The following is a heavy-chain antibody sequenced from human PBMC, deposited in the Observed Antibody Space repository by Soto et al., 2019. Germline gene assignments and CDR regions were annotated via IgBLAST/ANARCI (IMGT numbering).Heavy chain of an antibody. D-gene: IGHD3-10*01. V-gene: IGHV4-39*01. CDR3: AAPRTSTYYPPRY. J-gene: IGHJ4*02. CDR1: GGSMRSSSYY. CDR2: IYSGGST. Sequence: PSETLSLTCTVSGGSMRSSSYYWAWIRQTPGKGLEWIGSIYSGGSTYYNPSLKSRVTMSVDTSKNQLYLNVTSVTAADTGVFYCAAPRTSTYYPPRYWGQGILVTVSS.